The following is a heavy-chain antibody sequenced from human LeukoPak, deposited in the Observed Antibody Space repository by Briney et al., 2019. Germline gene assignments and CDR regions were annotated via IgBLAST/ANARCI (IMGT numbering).Heavy chain of an antibody. CDR2: INPSGGST. Sequence: ASVKVSCKASGYTFTSYYMHWVRQAPGQGLEWMGIINPSGGSTSYAQKFQGRVTMTRDTSTSTVYMELSSLRSEDTAVCYCARARGIAVAARRWFDPWGQGTLVTVSS. D-gene: IGHD6-19*01. CDR1: GYTFTSYY. J-gene: IGHJ5*02. V-gene: IGHV1-46*03. CDR3: ARARGIAVAARRWFDP.